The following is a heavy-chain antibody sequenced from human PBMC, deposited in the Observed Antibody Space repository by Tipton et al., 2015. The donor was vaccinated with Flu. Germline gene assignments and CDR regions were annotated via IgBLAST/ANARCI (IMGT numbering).Heavy chain of an antibody. J-gene: IGHJ5*02. Sequence: LSLTCTVSGGSISRGHYYWSWIRQPAGKGLEWIGQIYVSGTTYYNPSLMSRVTISLDTSKGQFSLKLSSVTAADTAVYYCASSPGPMNWFDPWGQRTLVTVSS. CDR2: IYVSGTT. CDR1: GGSISRGHYY. CDR3: ASSPGPMNWFDP. V-gene: IGHV4-61*09. D-gene: IGHD3-10*01.